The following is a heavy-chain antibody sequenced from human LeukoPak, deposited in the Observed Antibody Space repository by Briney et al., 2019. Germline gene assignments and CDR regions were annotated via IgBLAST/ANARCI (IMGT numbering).Heavy chain of an antibody. CDR3: ARDTDGFESGYGYYYYHGMDV. V-gene: IGHV3-21*01. CDR2: ISSSGGYI. CDR1: GFTFSSYA. Sequence: GGSLRLSCAASGFTFSSYAMNWVRQAPGKGLEWVLSISSSGGYIYYEDSVQGRFTISRDNAKNSLYLEMNSLRAEDTAVYYCARDTDGFESGYGYYYYHGMDVWGQGTTVTVSS. D-gene: IGHD3-3*01. J-gene: IGHJ6*02.